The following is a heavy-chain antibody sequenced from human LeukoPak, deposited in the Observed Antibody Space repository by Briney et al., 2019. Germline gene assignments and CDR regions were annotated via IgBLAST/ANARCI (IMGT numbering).Heavy chain of an antibody. J-gene: IGHJ6*03. CDR3: ARGGYGYYYMDV. CDR2: IKTDGSN. CDR1: GFTFSSYW. V-gene: IGHV3-74*01. Sequence: GGSLRLSCAASGFTFSSYWLHWVRQAPGKGLVWVSRIKTDGSNYYADSVKGRFTISRDNAMNTLYLEMNSLRAEDTAMYYCARGGYGYYYMDVWGKGTTVTVSS. D-gene: IGHD5-12*01.